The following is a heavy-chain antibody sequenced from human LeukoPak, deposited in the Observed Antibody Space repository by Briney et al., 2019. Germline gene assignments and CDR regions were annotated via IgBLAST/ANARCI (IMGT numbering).Heavy chain of an antibody. CDR2: ITSSGGTT. D-gene: IGHD2-2*01. CDR1: GFTFNTYA. J-gene: IGHJ4*02. CDR3: AIRGDFCTTTRCFAEH. Sequence: GGSLRLSCAASGFTFNTYAMNWVRQAPGKGLEWVATITSSGGTTYFADFVKGRLTISRDNSKNTLYLQMNSLRVEDTAIYYCAIRGDFCTTTRCFAEHWGQGTLVTVSS. V-gene: IGHV3-23*01.